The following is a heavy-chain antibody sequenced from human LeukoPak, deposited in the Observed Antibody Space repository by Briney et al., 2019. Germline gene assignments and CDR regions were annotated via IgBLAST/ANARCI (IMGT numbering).Heavy chain of an antibody. J-gene: IGHJ4*02. CDR1: GYTLTELS. CDR2: FDPEDGET. V-gene: IGHV1-24*01. Sequence: ASVKVSCKVSGYTLTELSMHWVRQAPGKGLEWMGGFDPEDGETIYAQKFQGRVTMTEDTSTDTAYMGLSSLRSEDTAVYYCATDLARGFIVGATSYWGQGTLVTVSS. D-gene: IGHD1-26*01. CDR3: ATDLARGFIVGATSY.